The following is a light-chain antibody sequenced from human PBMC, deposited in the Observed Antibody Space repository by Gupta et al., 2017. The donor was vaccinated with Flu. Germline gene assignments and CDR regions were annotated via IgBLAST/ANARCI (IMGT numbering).Light chain of an antibody. CDR1: SNDIGRYNY. CDR3: NSFTSTSTPLV. Sequence: QSALTQPASVSGSPGQSITISCTGTSNDIGRYNYVSWYQHHPGKAPKLIIYEVTDRPPGVSDRFSGSKSGNTASLTISGLQAEDEADYYCNSFTSTSTPLVFGGGTKLTVL. CDR2: EVT. V-gene: IGLV2-14*01. J-gene: IGLJ2*01.